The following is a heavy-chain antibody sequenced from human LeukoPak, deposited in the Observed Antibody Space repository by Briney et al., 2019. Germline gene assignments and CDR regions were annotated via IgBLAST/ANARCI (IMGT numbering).Heavy chain of an antibody. Sequence: GGSLRLSCAASGFTFSSYAMSWVRQAPGKGLEWVSAISGSGGSTYYADSVKGRFTISRDNSKNTLYLQMNSLRAEDTAVYYCAKDTFSSSWYWGMFDCWGQGTLVTVSS. V-gene: IGHV3-23*01. CDR2: ISGSGGST. D-gene: IGHD6-13*01. J-gene: IGHJ4*02. CDR1: GFTFSSYA. CDR3: AKDTFSSSWYWGMFDC.